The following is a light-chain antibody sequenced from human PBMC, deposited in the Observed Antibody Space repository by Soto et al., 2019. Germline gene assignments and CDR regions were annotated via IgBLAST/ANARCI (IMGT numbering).Light chain of an antibody. CDR2: DAS. J-gene: IGKJ1*01. V-gene: IGKV3-11*01. CDR1: RSIRNV. CDR3: QQRSNWPPWT. Sequence: IVLTHSPATLSFSPGEMATLSFRAIRSIRNVLAWYQQKPVQAPRLLIYDASNRATGIPARFSGSGSGTDFTLTISSLEPEDFAVYFCQQRSNWPPWTFGQGTKGDI.